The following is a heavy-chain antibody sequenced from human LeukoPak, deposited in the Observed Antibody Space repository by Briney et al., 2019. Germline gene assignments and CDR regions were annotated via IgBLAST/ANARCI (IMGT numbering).Heavy chain of an antibody. J-gene: IGHJ4*02. Sequence: PGGSLRLSCAASGFIFSFYCMHWVRQAPGKGPMWVSRICPDGTGISYADSVKGRFTISRDNAKNSLYLQMNSLRADDTAVYYCARDVPRGSSGGYWGQGTLVTVSS. CDR1: GFIFSFYC. D-gene: IGHD6-13*01. V-gene: IGHV3-74*01. CDR2: ICPDGTGI. CDR3: ARDVPRGSSGGY.